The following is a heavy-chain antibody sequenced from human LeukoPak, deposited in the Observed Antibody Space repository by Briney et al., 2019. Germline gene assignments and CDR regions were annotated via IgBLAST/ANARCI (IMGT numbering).Heavy chain of an antibody. J-gene: IGHJ4*02. CDR1: GYTFTSYD. V-gene: IGHV1-8*01. CDR3: AKDKGPYSFGLSPFDS. D-gene: IGHD5-18*01. Sequence: GASVKVSCKASGYTFTSYDINWVRQATGQGLEWMGWMNPNSGNTGYAQKFQGRVTMTRNTSISTAYMELSSLRADDTAVYYCAKDKGPYSFGLSPFDSWGQGTLVTVSS. CDR2: MNPNSGNT.